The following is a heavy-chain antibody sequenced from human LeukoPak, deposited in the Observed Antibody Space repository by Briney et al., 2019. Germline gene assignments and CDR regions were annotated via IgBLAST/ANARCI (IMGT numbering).Heavy chain of an antibody. Sequence: PETLSLTCTVSGASIRSHYWSWIRQSPGKGLEWIGDISYSGITNYNPSLKSRVTISVDTSKHHFSLRLSSVTAADTAVYYCASRAHCSGGSCYGNWFDPWGQGALVTVSS. CDR3: ASRAHCSGGSCYGNWFDP. V-gene: IGHV4-59*11. CDR2: ISYSGIT. D-gene: IGHD2-15*01. J-gene: IGHJ5*02. CDR1: GASIRSHY.